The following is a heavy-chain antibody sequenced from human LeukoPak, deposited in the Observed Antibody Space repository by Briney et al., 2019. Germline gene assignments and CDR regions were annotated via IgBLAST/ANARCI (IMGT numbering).Heavy chain of an antibody. CDR3: ARARGYCSGGSCPFDY. D-gene: IGHD2-15*01. CDR1: GYTFTSYA. J-gene: IGHJ4*02. V-gene: IGHV1-3*01. CDR2: INAGNGNT. Sequence: ASVKVSCNASGYTFTSYAMHWVRQAPGQRLEWMGWINAGNGNTKYSQKFQGRVTITRDTSASTAYMELSSLRSEDTAVYYCARARGYCSGGSCPFDYWGQGTLVTVSS.